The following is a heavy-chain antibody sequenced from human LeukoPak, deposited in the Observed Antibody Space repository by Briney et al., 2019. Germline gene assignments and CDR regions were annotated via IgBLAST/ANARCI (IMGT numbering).Heavy chain of an antibody. J-gene: IGHJ4*02. CDR2: ISRSGTI. Sequence: GGSLRLSCAAPGFTFSNYEMDWLRQAPGKGLEWVSHISRSGTIYYADSVKGRFTISRDNARNSLYLQMNNLRAEDTAVYYCAREWYCSRGSCYAALFDFWGQGTLVTVSS. CDR1: GFTFSNYE. D-gene: IGHD2-2*01. V-gene: IGHV3-48*03. CDR3: AREWYCSRGSCYAALFDF.